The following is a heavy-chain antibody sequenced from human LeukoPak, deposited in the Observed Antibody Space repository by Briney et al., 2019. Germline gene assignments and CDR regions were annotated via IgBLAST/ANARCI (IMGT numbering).Heavy chain of an antibody. D-gene: IGHD1-1*01. J-gene: IGHJ4*02. CDR2: ISGSSGII. V-gene: IGHV3-48*01. Sequence: PGGSLRLSCAASGFTFNTYTMNWVRQAPGKGLEWVSYISGSSGIIDYADSVKGRFTISRDNSKNTLYLQMNSLRAEDTAVYYCATRINNWNDGDYWGQGTLVTVSS. CDR1: GFTFNTYT. CDR3: ATRINNWNDGDY.